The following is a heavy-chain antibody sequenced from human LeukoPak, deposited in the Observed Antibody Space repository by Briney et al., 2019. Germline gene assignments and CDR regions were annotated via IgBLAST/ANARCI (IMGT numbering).Heavy chain of an antibody. J-gene: IGHJ4*02. CDR2: INPNSGGT. CDR1: GYTFTGYY. V-gene: IGHV1-2*02. D-gene: IGHD1-26*01. Sequence: ASVTVSCKASGYTFTGYYIHWVRPAPGQGLEWMGWINPNSGGTNYAQKFQGRVTMTRDTSINTAYMEVTRLKSDDTAIYYCARDPPPVIVGGTTADYWGQGTLVTVSS. CDR3: ARDPPPVIVGGTTADY.